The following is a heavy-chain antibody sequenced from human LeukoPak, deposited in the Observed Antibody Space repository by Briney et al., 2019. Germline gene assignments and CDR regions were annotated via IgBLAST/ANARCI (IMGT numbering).Heavy chain of an antibody. CDR3: ATGYYDSSGYYYDY. Sequence: ASVKVSCKASGYTFTSYGISWVRQAPGQGLEWMGGIIPIFGTANYAQKFQGRVTMTRDTSTSTVYMELSSLRSEDTAVYYCATGYYDSSGYYYDYWGQGTLVTVSS. CDR2: IIPIFGTA. CDR1: GYTFTSYG. D-gene: IGHD3-22*01. J-gene: IGHJ4*02. V-gene: IGHV1-69*05.